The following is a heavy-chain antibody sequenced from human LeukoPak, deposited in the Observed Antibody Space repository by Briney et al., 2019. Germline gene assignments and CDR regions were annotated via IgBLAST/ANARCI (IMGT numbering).Heavy chain of an antibody. CDR3: AGGTSSWYGTTPMDY. CDR2: IYYSGST. Sequence: SETLSLTCTVSGGSISSYYWSWIRQPPGKGLEWIGYIYYSGSTNYNPSLKSRVTISVDTSKNQFSLKLSSVTAADTAVYYCAGGTSSWYGTTPMDYWGQGTLVTVSS. CDR1: GGSISSYY. V-gene: IGHV4-59*01. J-gene: IGHJ4*02. D-gene: IGHD6-13*01.